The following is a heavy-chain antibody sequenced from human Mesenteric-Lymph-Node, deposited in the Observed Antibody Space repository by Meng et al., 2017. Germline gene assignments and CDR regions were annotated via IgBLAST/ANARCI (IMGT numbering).Heavy chain of an antibody. CDR3: AREGRSHQVGVSVY. CDR1: GGSISSGDYY. CDR2: IYNSGST. J-gene: IGHJ4*02. V-gene: IGHV4-30-4*01. D-gene: IGHD2-21*01. Sequence: QGRLPESGPGPVKPSQTLSLTCTVSGGSISSGDYYWSWIRQPPGKGLEWIGYIYNSGSTYYNPSLKSRVTISVDTSKNQFSLKLRFVTAADTAVYYCAREGRSHQVGVSVYWGQGNLVTVSS.